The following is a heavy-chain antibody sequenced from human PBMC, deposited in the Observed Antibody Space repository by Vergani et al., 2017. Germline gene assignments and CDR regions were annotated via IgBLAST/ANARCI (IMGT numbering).Heavy chain of an antibody. CDR2: LSGSGGST. J-gene: IGHJ6*02. D-gene: IGHD5-18*01. CDR1: GFTFSSYA. V-gene: IGHV3-23*01. Sequence: EVQLLESGGGLVQPGGSLRLSCAASGFTFSSYAMSWVRQAPGKGLEWVSALSGSGGSTYYADSVKGRFTISRDNSKITLYLRMNSLRAEDTAVYYCAKGDPVLGYSYGYLSSYYYYGMDVWGQGTTVTVSS. CDR3: AKGDPVLGYSYGYLSSYYYYGMDV.